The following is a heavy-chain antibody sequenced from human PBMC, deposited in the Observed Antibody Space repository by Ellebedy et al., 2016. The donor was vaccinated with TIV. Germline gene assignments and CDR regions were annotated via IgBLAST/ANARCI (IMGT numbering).Heavy chain of an antibody. Sequence: GESLKISCSASGLTFRNYAMHWVRQAPGKGLEYVSAISNNGGSTYYADSVKGRSTISRDNSKNTLYLQMSSLTPEDTAVYYCVPRMVVAFEYWGQGALVTVSS. CDR1: GLTFRNYA. D-gene: IGHD2-21*01. V-gene: IGHV3-64D*09. J-gene: IGHJ4*02. CDR3: VPRMVVAFEY. CDR2: ISNNGGST.